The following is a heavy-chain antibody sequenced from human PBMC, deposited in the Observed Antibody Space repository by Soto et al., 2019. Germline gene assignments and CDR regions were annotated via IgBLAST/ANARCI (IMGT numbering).Heavy chain of an antibody. Sequence: PSETLSLTCTVSSGSINSFYWSWIRQPAGKGLEWIGRIHSSGTTNYDPSLKSRVTMSVDTSRNQFSLKLTSVTAADTAVYYCARDRIIGISYSDYWGQGVLVTVSS. CDR2: IHSSGTT. CDR1: SGSINSFY. J-gene: IGHJ4*02. V-gene: IGHV4-4*07. D-gene: IGHD1-20*01. CDR3: ARDRIIGISYSDY.